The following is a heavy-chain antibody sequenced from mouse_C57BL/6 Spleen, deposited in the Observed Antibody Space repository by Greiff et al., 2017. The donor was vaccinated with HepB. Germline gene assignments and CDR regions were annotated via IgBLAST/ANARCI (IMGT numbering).Heavy chain of an antibody. Sequence: QVQLQQSGAELARPGASVKLSCKASGYTFTSYGISWVKQRTGQGLEWIGEIYPRSGNTYYNEKFKGKATLTADKSSSTAYMELRSLTSEDSAVYFCARWRHYYGSSRSEYYFDYWGQGTTLTVSS. CDR1: GYTFTSYG. J-gene: IGHJ2*01. V-gene: IGHV1-81*01. D-gene: IGHD1-1*01. CDR2: IYPRSGNT. CDR3: ARWRHYYGSSRSEYYFDY.